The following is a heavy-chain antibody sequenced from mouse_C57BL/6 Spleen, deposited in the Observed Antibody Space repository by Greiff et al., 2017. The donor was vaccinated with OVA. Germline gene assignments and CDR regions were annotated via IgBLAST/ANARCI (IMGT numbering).Heavy chain of an antibody. CDR2: IRLKSDNYAT. Sequence: VQLKESGGGLVQPGGSMKLSCVASGFTFSNYWMNWVRQSPEKGLEWVAQIRLKSDNYATHSAESVKGRFTISRDDSKSSVYLQMNNLRAEDTGIYYCTANYDYQAWFAYWGQGTLVTVSA. J-gene: IGHJ3*01. CDR3: TANYDYQAWFAY. CDR1: GFTFSNYW. D-gene: IGHD2-4*01. V-gene: IGHV6-3*01.